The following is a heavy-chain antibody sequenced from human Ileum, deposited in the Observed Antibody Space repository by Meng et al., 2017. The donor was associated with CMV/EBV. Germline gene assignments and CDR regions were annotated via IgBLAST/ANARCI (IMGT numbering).Heavy chain of an antibody. J-gene: IGHJ4*02. V-gene: IGHV3-30*02. CDR1: GFTLENYD. D-gene: IGHD3-10*01. Sequence: GESLKISCAASGFTLENYDMPWVRQAPGKGLEWVAFIRFDGDQQYYGDSVRGRFTISRDNSKNALYLEMSGLRPDDTAVYFCPKDKGRWPARLYYFDSWGQGTLVTVSS. CDR3: PKDKGRWPARLYYFDS. CDR2: IRFDGDQQ.